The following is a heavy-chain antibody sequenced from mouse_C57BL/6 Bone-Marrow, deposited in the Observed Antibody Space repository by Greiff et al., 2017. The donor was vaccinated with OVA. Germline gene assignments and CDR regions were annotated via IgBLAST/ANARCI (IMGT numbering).Heavy chain of an antibody. J-gene: IGHJ3*01. CDR2: IDPSDSYT. Sequence: QVQLQQSGAELVKPGASVKLSCKASGYTFTSYWMQWVKQRPGQGLEWIGEIDPSDSYTNYNQKFKGKATLTVDTSSSTAYMQLSSLTSEDSAVYYCARRDLLPAWFAYWGQGTLVTVSA. D-gene: IGHD1-1*01. V-gene: IGHV1-50*01. CDR1: GYTFTSYW. CDR3: ARRDLLPAWFAY.